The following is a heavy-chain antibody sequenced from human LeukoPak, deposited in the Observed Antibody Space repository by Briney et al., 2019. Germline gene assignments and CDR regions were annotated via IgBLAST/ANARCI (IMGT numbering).Heavy chain of an antibody. CDR3: ARWPKIVVVPAAPEGFDY. J-gene: IGHJ4*02. V-gene: IGHV1-18*01. CDR1: GYTFTSYG. Sequence: ASVKVSCKASGYTFTSYGISWVRQAPGQGLEWVGWISAYNGNTNYAQKLQGRVTMTTDTSTSTAYMELRSLRSDDTAVYYCARWPKIVVVPAAPEGFDYWGQGTLVTVSS. D-gene: IGHD2-2*01. CDR2: ISAYNGNT.